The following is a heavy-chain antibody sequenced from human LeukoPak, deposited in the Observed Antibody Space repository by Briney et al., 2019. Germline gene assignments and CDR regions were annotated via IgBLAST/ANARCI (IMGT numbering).Heavy chain of an antibody. CDR2: ISAYNGNT. D-gene: IGHD3-10*01. CDR3: ARFDHGSGSYYLDY. Sequence: ASVKVSCKASGYTFTSYGISWVRQAPGQGLEWMGWISAYNGNTNYAQKLQGRVTMTTDTSTSTAYMELRSLRSDDTDVYYCARFDHGSGSYYLDYWGQGTLVTVSS. CDR1: GYTFTSYG. V-gene: IGHV1-18*01. J-gene: IGHJ4*02.